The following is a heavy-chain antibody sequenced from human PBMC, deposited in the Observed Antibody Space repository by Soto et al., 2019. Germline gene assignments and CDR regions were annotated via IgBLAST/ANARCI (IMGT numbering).Heavy chain of an antibody. Sequence: ASVKVSCKASGYTFTSYGISWVRQAPGQGLEWMGWISAYNGNTNYAQKLQGRVTMTTDTSTSTAYMELRSLRSDDTAVYYCARDQPSRDLQYFDYWGQGTLVTVSS. CDR2: ISAYNGNT. J-gene: IGHJ4*02. V-gene: IGHV1-18*01. CDR3: ARDQPSRDLQYFDY. CDR1: GYTFTSYG. D-gene: IGHD4-4*01.